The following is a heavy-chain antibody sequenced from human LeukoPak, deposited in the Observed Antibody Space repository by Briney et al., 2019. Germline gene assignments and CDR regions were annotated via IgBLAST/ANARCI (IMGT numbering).Heavy chain of an antibody. CDR3: ARGRIAKIVVVHSFHYGMDV. CDR2: INDYTANT. CDR1: GGSISSYY. D-gene: IGHD3-22*01. V-gene: IGHV4-34*01. J-gene: IGHJ6*02. Sequence: SETLSLTCTVSGGSISSYYWSWIRQSPGKGLEWIGEINDYTANTNYNPSLNSRVSISLEKSKNQFSLELRSVTAADTAVYYCARGRIAKIVVVHSFHYGMDVWGQGTTVTVSS.